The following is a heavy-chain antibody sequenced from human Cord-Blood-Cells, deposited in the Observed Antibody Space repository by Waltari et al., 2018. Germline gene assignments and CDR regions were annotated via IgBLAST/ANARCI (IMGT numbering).Heavy chain of an antibody. J-gene: IGHJ6*02. CDR3: ARDIGYSSSWYLNYYYDGMDV. V-gene: IGHV1-46*01. D-gene: IGHD6-13*01. Sequence: QVQLVQSGAEVKKPGASVKVSCKASGYTFTSYYMHWVRQAPGQGLEWMGIINPRGGSKSYAQKFQGRVTMTRDTSTSTVYMELSSLRSEDTAVYYCARDIGYSSSWYLNYYYDGMDVWGQGTTVTVSS. CDR1: GYTFTSYY. CDR2: INPRGGSK.